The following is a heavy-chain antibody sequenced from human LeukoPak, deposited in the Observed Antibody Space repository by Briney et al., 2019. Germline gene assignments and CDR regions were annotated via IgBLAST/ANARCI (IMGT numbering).Heavy chain of an antibody. CDR2: ISGSGGST. CDR3: AKDMRFDWTPYYFDY. Sequence: GGSLRLSCAASGFTFSSYAMSWVRQAPGKGLEWVSAISGSGGSTYYADSVKGRFTISRDNSKNTLYLQMNSLRAEDTAVYYCAKDMRFDWTPYYFDYWGQGTLVTVSS. CDR1: GFTFSSYA. V-gene: IGHV3-23*01. D-gene: IGHD3-9*01. J-gene: IGHJ4*02.